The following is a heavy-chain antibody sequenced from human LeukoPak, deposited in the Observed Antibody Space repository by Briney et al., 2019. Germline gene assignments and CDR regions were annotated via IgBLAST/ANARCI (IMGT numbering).Heavy chain of an antibody. D-gene: IGHD6-13*01. CDR2: IDPSDSYT. CDR1: GYSFTSYW. CDR3: ASEPGIAAAGGGDY. V-gene: IGHV5-10-1*01. J-gene: IGHJ4*02. Sequence: LGESLKISCKGSGYSFTSYWISWVRQMPGKGLEWMGRIDPSDSYTNYSPSFQGHVTISADKSISTAYLQWGSLKASDTAMYYCASEPGIAAAGGGDYWGQGTLVTVSS.